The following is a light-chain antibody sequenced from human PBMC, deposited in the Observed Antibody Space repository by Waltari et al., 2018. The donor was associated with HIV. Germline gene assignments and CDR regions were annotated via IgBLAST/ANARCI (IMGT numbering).Light chain of an antibody. V-gene: IGLV3-21*01. CDR3: QVWDTNTDQYVI. J-gene: IGLJ2*01. CDR1: NIGSKS. Sequence: SYVLTQPPSVSVAPGKTARITCGGENIGSKSVNWYQKQPGQAPVMVIYHDTDRASGIPDRFSGSNSEDTATLTIRRVEAGDEADYFCQVWDTNTDQYVIFGGGTNLAV. CDR2: HDT.